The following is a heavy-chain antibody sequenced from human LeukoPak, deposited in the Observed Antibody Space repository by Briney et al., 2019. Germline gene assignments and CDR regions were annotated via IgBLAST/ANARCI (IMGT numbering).Heavy chain of an antibody. CDR1: GFTLSRYW. CDR2: IKDYGRQK. D-gene: IGHD6-19*01. CDR3: ARDWASGWDY. V-gene: IGHV3-7*03. Sequence: PGGSLRLSCAASGFTLSRYWMTWVRHAPGKGLEWVNNIKDYGRQKYHMDSVKGRFTIARDNARDSLYLQMNSPRVEDTDLYYCARDWASGWDYWGQGTLVTVSS. J-gene: IGHJ4*02.